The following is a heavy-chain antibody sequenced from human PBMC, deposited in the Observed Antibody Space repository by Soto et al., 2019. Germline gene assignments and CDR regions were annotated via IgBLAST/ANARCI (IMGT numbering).Heavy chain of an antibody. CDR2: ISSSSSYT. J-gene: IGHJ4*02. CDR3: AKTRGIPAAIFFDY. V-gene: IGHV3-11*06. D-gene: IGHD2-2*01. CDR1: GFTFSDYY. Sequence: GGSLRLSCAASGFTFSDYYMSWIRQAPGKGLEWVSYISSSSSYTNYADSVKGRFTISRDNAKNSLYLQMNSLRAEDTAVYYCAKTRGIPAAIFFDYWGQGTLVTVSS.